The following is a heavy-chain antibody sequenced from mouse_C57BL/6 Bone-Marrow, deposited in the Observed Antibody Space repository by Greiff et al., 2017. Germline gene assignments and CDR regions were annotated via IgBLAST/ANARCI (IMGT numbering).Heavy chain of an antibody. J-gene: IGHJ1*03. CDR2: IYPGSGSP. V-gene: IGHV1-55*01. Sequence: QVQLQQPGAELVKPGASVKMSCKASGYTFTSYWITWVKQRPGQGLEWIGDIYPGSGSPNYNEKFKSKATLTVDTSSSTAYMQLSSLTSEDSAVYYCARGHYYGSSYAWYFDVWGTGTTVTVSS. D-gene: IGHD1-1*01. CDR3: ARGHYYGSSYAWYFDV. CDR1: GYTFTSYW.